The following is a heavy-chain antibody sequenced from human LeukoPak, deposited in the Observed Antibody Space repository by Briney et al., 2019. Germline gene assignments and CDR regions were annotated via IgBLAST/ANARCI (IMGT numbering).Heavy chain of an antibody. CDR1: GGSISSYY. CDR2: IYYSGST. J-gene: IGHJ4*02. V-gene: IGHV4-59*08. Sequence: PSETLSLTCTVSGGSISSYYWSWIRRPPGKGLEWIGYIYYSGSTNYNPSLKSRVTISVDTSKNQFSLKLSSVTAADTAVYYCAADCSSTSCKDGAFDYWGQGTLVTVSS. D-gene: IGHD2-2*01. CDR3: AADCSSTSCKDGAFDY.